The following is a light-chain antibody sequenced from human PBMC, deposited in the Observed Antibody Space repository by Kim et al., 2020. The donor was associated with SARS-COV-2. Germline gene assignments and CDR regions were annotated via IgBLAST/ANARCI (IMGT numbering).Light chain of an antibody. CDR1: SSNIGSNY. CDR3: AAWDDSLSGPV. CDR2: RNN. Sequence: GQRVTISGSGSSSNIGSNYVYWYQQLPGTAPKLLIYRNNQRPSGVPDRFSGSKSGTSASLAISGLRSEDEADYHCAAWDDSLSGPVFGGGTQLTVL. V-gene: IGLV1-47*01. J-gene: IGLJ2*01.